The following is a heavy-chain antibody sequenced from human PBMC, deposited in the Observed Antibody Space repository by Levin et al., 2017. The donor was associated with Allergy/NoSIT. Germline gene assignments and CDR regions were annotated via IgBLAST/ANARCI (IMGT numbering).Heavy chain of an antibody. CDR1: GASITTYF. Sequence: KPSETLSLTCSVSGASITTYFWSWIRQPPGKGLEWIGYIHYTGSTNYNPSLKSRVTISADTSNNQFSLRLSSVTAADTAFYYCARYYCPTGICYGFDYWGRGTLVTVSS. J-gene: IGHJ4*02. CDR3: ARYYCPTGICYGFDY. V-gene: IGHV4-59*01. D-gene: IGHD2-8*01. CDR2: IHYTGST.